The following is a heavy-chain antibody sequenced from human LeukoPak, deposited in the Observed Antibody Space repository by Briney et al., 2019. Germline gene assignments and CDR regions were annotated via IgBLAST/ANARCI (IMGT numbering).Heavy chain of an antibody. CDR3: AKGEMATIDY. V-gene: IGHV1-69-2*01. J-gene: IGHJ4*02. CDR1: GYTFTDYY. Sequence: GASVKVSCKASGYTFTDYYMHWVQQAPGKGLEWMGRVDPEDGETIYAEKFQGRVTITADTSTDTAYMELSSLRSEDTAVYYCAKGEMATIDYWGQGTLVTVSS. D-gene: IGHD5-24*01. CDR2: VDPEDGET.